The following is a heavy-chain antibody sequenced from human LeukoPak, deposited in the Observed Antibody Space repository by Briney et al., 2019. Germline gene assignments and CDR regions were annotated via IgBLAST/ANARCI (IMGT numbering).Heavy chain of an antibody. Sequence: GASVKVSCKASGYTFTNYYMHWVRQAPGQGLEWMGMINPSGGSTTFAQKFQGRVTMTRDTSMSTVYMELSILRSEDTAVYYCARGARRNYDFWSGYYWVYYYYYMDVWGKGTTVTVSS. V-gene: IGHV1-46*01. J-gene: IGHJ6*03. CDR2: INPSGGST. CDR3: ARGARRNYDFWSGYYWVYYYYYMDV. CDR1: GYTFTNYY. D-gene: IGHD3-3*01.